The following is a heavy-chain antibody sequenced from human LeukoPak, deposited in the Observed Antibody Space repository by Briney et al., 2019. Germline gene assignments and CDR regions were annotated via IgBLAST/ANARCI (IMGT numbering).Heavy chain of an antibody. CDR1: GLTFSNYG. D-gene: IGHD5-12*01. CDR3: AKDTVKVATIRRVPHYMDV. V-gene: IGHV3-30*02. CDR2: IRYDGSIK. J-gene: IGHJ6*03. Sequence: GGSLRLSCAASGLTFSNYGVHWVRQAPGKGLEWVAFIRYDGSIKYYADSVKGRFTISRDNSKNTLYLQMSSLRAEDTAVYYCAKDTVKVATIRRVPHYMDVWGKGTTVTISS.